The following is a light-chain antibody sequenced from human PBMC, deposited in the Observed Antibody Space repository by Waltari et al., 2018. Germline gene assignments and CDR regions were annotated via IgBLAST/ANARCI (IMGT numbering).Light chain of an antibody. Sequence: EIVLTQSPGTLSLSPGERATLSCRASQSDTRTLAWYQQKPGQAPRLLIYDASIRATGIPDRFSGSGSGTDFSLTISRLEPEDFAGYYCQKYGTRPATFGQGTKVEIK. CDR2: DAS. CDR1: QSDTRT. J-gene: IGKJ1*01. V-gene: IGKV3-20*01. CDR3: QKYGTRPAT.